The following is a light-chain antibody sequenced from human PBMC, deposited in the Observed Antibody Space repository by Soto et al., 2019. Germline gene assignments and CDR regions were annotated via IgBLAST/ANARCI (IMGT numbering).Light chain of an antibody. J-gene: IGKJ2*01. CDR2: AAS. Sequence: DIQMTQSPSSLSASIGDRVTITCRASQSVRTHLNWYHQKPGKAPELLIYAASSLQAGVPSRFSRSGSGTDFILTISSLHPEDFGDYYCQQSYSPPRTFGQGTNLEIK. CDR3: QQSYSPPRT. CDR1: QSVRTH. V-gene: IGKV1-39*01.